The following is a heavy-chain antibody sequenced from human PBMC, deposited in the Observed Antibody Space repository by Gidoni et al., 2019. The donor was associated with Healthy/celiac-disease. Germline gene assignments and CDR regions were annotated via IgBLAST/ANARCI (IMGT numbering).Heavy chain of an antibody. CDR1: GGSFSGYY. D-gene: IGHD2-2*01. CDR3: ARDAWALSFDY. CDR2: INHSGST. J-gene: IGHJ4*02. V-gene: IGHV4-34*01. Sequence: QLPLHPRGAGPSTPSETRSLTCALYGGSFSGYYWSWIRQPPGKGLEWSGEINHSGSTNYNPSLKSRVTISVDTSKNQFSLKLSSVTAADTAVYYCARDAWALSFDYWGQGTLVTVSS.